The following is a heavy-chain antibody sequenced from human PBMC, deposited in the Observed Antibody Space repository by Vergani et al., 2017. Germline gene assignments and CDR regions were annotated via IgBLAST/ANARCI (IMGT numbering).Heavy chain of an antibody. CDR2: ISYDGSNK. CDR1: GFTFSSYA. CDR3: ATLPVAIGFDY. D-gene: IGHD2-2*01. J-gene: IGHJ4*02. V-gene: IGHV3-30-3*01. Sequence: QVQLVESGGGVVQPGRSLRLSCAASGFTFSSYAMHWVRQAPGKGLEWVSVISYDGSNKYYANSVKGRFTISRDNSKNTLYLQMNSLRAEDTAVYYCATLPVAIGFDYWGEGTLVTV.